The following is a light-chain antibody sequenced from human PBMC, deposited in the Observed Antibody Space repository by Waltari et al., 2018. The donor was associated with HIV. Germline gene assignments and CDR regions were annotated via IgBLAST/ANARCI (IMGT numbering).Light chain of an antibody. CDR1: XSVYNN. V-gene: IGKV3-15*01. CDR3: QQYHNWPQT. J-gene: IGKJ2*01. Sequence: EIVMTQSPAILSLSPGESATLXCXASXSVYNNLAWYQQKNGQAPRLLIYGASTRATDIPDRFSGSGSGTEFTLTVSSLQSGDFAVYYCQQYHNWPQTFGRGTKVEIK. CDR2: GAS.